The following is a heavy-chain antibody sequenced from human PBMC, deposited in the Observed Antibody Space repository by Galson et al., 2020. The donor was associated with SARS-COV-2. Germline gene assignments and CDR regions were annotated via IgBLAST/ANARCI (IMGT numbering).Heavy chain of an antibody. D-gene: IGHD6-19*01. CDR3: ARGHKSLVRVFESLYQAADESWCDP. V-gene: IGHV4-34*01. Sequence: SETLSLTCAVYGGSLNNYYWTWLRQPPGKGLDWIGEINHQGGINYKSSLASRLTISIDPSQNQFSLKLTAVTAADTAVYYCARGHKSLVRVFESLYQAADESWCDPWSQGTHVTVSS. J-gene: IGHJ5*02. CDR2: INHQGGI. CDR1: GGSLNNYY.